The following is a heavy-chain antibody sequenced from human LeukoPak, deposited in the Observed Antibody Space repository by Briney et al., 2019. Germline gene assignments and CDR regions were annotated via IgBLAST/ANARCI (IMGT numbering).Heavy chain of an antibody. CDR1: GYTFTSYG. J-gene: IGHJ4*02. CDR3: AMAQWLGRPHEYYFDY. Sequence: SVKLSCKASGYTFTSYGISWVRQAAGHGLEWMGWISAYNRNTTYTQKLQGRVTMTTDTSTSTAYMELRSVRSDDTAVYYCAMAQWLGRPHEYYFDYWGQGALVTVSS. CDR2: ISAYNRNT. D-gene: IGHD6-19*01. V-gene: IGHV1-18*01.